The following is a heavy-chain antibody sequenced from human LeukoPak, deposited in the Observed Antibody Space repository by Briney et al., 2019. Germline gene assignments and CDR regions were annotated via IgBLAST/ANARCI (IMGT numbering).Heavy chain of an antibody. D-gene: IGHD3-10*01. Sequence: SETLSLTCTASGVSISSFYWNWIRQPPGKGLEWLGHIYYSGSSNYNPSLKSRITISVDTSKNQFSLKLSSVTAADTAVYYCARSVVSMVRGVRSYYFDVLVEGTLVTVSS. V-gene: IGHV4-59*01. CDR1: GVSISSFY. CDR2: IYYSGSS. CDR3: ARSVVSMVRGVRSYYFDV. J-gene: IGHJ4*02.